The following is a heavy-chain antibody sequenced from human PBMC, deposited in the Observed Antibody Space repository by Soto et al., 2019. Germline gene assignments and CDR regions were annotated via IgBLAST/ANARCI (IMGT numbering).Heavy chain of an antibody. D-gene: IGHD2-15*01. V-gene: IGHV4-59*08. J-gene: IGHJ4*02. CDR1: GCSISSYY. CDR3: ARLDCSGGSCYSGY. CDR2: IYYSGST. Sequence: PSETLSLTCTFSGCSISSYYWSWIRQPPGKGLEWIGYIYYSGSTNYNPSLKSRVTISVDTSKNQFSLKLSSVTAADTAVYYCARLDCSGGSCYSGYWGQGTLVTVSS.